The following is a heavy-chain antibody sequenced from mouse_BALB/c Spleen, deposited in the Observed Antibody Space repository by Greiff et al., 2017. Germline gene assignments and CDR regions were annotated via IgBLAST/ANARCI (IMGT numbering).Heavy chain of an antibody. CDR3: ARWAGYGNPWFAY. Sequence: VQLQQSGPELVKPGASVKMSCKASGYTFTDYYMDWVKQSHGESFEWIGRVNPYNGGTSYNQKFKGKATLTVDKSSSTAYMELNSLTSEDSAVYYCARWAGYGNPWFAYWGQGTLVTVSA. D-gene: IGHD2-10*02. CDR1: GYTFTDYY. V-gene: IGHV1-19*01. J-gene: IGHJ3*01. CDR2: VNPYNGGT.